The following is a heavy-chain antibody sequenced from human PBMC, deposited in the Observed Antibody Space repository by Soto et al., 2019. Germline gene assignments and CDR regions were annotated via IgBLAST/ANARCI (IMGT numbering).Heavy chain of an antibody. CDR2: IKQDGSEK. CDR1: GFTFSSYW. CDR3: ARDAEVRFLAVDL. V-gene: IGHV3-7*01. Sequence: EVQLVESGGGLVQPGGSLRLSCAASGFTFSSYWMSWVRQAPGKGLEWVANIKQDGSEKYYVDSVKGRFTISRDNAKKSLSLQMNSLRAEDTAVYYCARDAEVRFLAVDLWGQGTMVTVSS. J-gene: IGHJ3*01. D-gene: IGHD3-3*01.